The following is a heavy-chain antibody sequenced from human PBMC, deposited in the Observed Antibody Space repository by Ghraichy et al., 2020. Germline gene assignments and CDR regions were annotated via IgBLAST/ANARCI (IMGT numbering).Heavy chain of an antibody. CDR2: ISSSGSAI. J-gene: IGHJ4*02. Sequence: LRLSCVASGFTFSEYYMSWIRQAPGKGLEWISYISSSGSAIYYADSVKGRFTISRDNTKNSVHLQVNSLRADDAALYYCAGFYCSSSSCYPQFWGQGTLVAVSS. CDR3: AGFYCSSSSCYPQF. CDR1: GFTFSEYY. D-gene: IGHD2-2*01. V-gene: IGHV3-11*01.